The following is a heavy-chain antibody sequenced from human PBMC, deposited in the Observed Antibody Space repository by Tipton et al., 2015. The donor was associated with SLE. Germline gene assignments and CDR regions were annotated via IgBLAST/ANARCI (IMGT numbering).Heavy chain of an antibody. D-gene: IGHD6-13*01. V-gene: IGHV3-21*01. Sequence: GSLRLSCAASGFTFSSYSMNWVRQAPGKGLEWVSSISSSSSYIYYADSVKGRFTISRDNAKNSLYLQMNSLRAEDTAVYYCARLTGLAAAAPGFDYWGQGTLVTVSS. CDR1: GFTFSSYS. J-gene: IGHJ4*02. CDR2: ISSSSSYI. CDR3: ARLTGLAAAAPGFDY.